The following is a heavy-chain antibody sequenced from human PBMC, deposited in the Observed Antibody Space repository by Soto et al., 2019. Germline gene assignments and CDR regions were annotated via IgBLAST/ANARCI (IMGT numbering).Heavy chain of an antibody. CDR3: ARLPDMVRGVKTLNWFDP. V-gene: IGHV3-7*04. CDR1: GFTFSSYW. J-gene: IGHJ5*02. CDR2: IKQDGSEK. Sequence: GGSLRLSCAASGFTFSSYWMSWVRQAPGKGLEWVANIKQDGSEKYYVDSVKGRFTISRDNAKNSLYLQMNSLRAEDTAVYYFARLPDMVRGVKTLNWFDPWGQGTLVTVSS. D-gene: IGHD3-10*01.